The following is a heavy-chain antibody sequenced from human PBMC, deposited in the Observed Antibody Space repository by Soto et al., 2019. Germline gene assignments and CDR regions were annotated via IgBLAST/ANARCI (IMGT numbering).Heavy chain of an antibody. CDR1: GFTFSSYG. J-gene: IGHJ4*02. CDR2: ISYDGSDK. V-gene: IGHV3-30*03. Sequence: GGSLRLSCAASGFTFSSYGMHWVRQAPGKGLEWVAVISYDGSDKYYADSVKGRFTISRDNSKNTLYLQMDSLRAEDTAVYFCARDQASIGYYTEIDYWGQGNMVTVSS. CDR3: ARDQASIGYYTEIDY. D-gene: IGHD3-22*01.